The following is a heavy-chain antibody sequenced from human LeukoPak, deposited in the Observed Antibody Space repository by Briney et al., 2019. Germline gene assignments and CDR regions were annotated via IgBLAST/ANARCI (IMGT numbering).Heavy chain of an antibody. D-gene: IGHD3-3*01. Sequence: PSETLSLTCAVYGGSFIGYYWSWIRQPPGKGQEWIGEINHSGSTSYNPSLKSRVTISVDTSKNQFSLKLSSVTAADTAVYYCARETVLRFLEWLSPSRGYNWFDPWGQGTLVTVSS. CDR3: ARETVLRFLEWLSPSRGYNWFDP. CDR2: INHSGST. J-gene: IGHJ5*02. V-gene: IGHV4-34*01. CDR1: GGSFIGYY.